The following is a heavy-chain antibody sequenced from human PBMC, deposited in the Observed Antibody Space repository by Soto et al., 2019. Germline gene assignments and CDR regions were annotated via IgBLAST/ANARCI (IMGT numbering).Heavy chain of an antibody. V-gene: IGHV3-74*01. D-gene: IGHD2-2*01. J-gene: IGHJ6*02. CDR1: GFNFSRYW. CDR2: INSDGSRT. Sequence: GGSLRLSCSASGFNFSRYWTHWVRQVPGRGLVWVSHINSDGSRTTYADSVKGRFTISRDNAKNTLYLQMNSLRAEDTAVYYCARDLSSCSSARCYSYYYGMDVWGQGTTVTVSS. CDR3: ARDLSSCSSARCYSYYYGMDV.